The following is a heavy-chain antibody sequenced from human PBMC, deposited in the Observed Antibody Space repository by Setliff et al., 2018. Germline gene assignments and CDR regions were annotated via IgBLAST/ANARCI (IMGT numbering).Heavy chain of an antibody. CDR1: DGSSSSHY. CDR2: IHFSGTT. D-gene: IGHD1-1*01. Sequence: SETLSLTCTVSDGSSSSHYWSWIRQPPGKGLEWIGYIHFSGTTNYNPSLKSRVTLSLDTSKNQFSLELSSVTAADTAMYYCARTGTHRYFDYWGQGALVTVSS. J-gene: IGHJ4*02. CDR3: ARTGTHRYFDY. V-gene: IGHV4-59*11.